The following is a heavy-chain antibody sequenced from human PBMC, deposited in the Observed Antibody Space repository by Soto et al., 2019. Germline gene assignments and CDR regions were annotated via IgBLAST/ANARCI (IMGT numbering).Heavy chain of an antibody. CDR3: VRDLYYYDHWLDP. V-gene: IGHV3-66*01. Sequence: GGSLRLSCAASGFTVSSNYMSWVRQAPGKGLEWVSVIYSGGSTYYADSVKGRFTISRDNSKNTLYLQMNSLRAEDTAVYYCVRDLYYYDHWLDPWGQGTLVTVS. D-gene: IGHD3-22*01. CDR2: IYSGGST. J-gene: IGHJ5*02. CDR1: GFTVSSNY.